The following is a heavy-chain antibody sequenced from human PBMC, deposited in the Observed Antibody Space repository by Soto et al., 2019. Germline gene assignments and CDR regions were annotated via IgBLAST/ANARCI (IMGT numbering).Heavy chain of an antibody. V-gene: IGHV1-2*02. Sequence: QVQLVQSGAEVKKPGASVKVSCKTSGYTFTGYYMHWVRQAPGQGLEWMGWINPNSGGTNYAHKFQGRVTMTRYTSISTDYMELSRLRSDDTAIYYCARGLGVYSSSSLDYWGQGTLVTVSS. CDR1: GYTFTGYY. D-gene: IGHD6-6*01. CDR3: ARGLGVYSSSSLDY. J-gene: IGHJ4*02. CDR2: INPNSGGT.